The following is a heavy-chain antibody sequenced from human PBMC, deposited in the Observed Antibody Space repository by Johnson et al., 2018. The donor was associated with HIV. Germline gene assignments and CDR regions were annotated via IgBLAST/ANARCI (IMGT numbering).Heavy chain of an antibody. Sequence: QVQLVESGGGVVQPGRSLRLSCAASGFSFSSSAMDWVRQAPGKGLEWVAAISYDGNNKYYADSVKGRFSISRDNSKNTLYLQMNSLRPEDTALYYCAKDLGESEKEGVASDYYDVGRDIPDQDPRGEVGSFDIWGQGTMVTVSA. J-gene: IGHJ3*02. CDR2: ISYDGNNK. CDR1: GFSFSSSA. D-gene: IGHD3-3*01. CDR3: AKDLGESEKEGVASDYYDVGRDIPDQDPRGEVGSFDI. V-gene: IGHV3-30*18.